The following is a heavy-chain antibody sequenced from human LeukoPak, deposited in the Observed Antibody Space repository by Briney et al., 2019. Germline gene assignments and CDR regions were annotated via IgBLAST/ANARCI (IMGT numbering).Heavy chain of an antibody. V-gene: IGHV3-23*01. Sequence: GGSLRLSCAASGFTLSSYAMSWVRQAPGKGLEWVSAISGSGGSTYYADSVKGRFTISRDNSKNTLYLQMNSLRAEDTAVYYCAKDSFPFIPAAKNWFDPWGQGTLVTVSS. CDR1: GFTLSSYA. CDR2: ISGSGGST. CDR3: AKDSFPFIPAAKNWFDP. D-gene: IGHD2-2*01. J-gene: IGHJ5*02.